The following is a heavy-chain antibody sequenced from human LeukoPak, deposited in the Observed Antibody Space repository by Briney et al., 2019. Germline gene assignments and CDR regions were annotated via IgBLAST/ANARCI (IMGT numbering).Heavy chain of an antibody. J-gene: IGHJ3*02. CDR2: ISSSVDST. D-gene: IGHD2-21*01. V-gene: IGHV3-23*01. CDR3: AREWPSGPHIFDI. CDR1: GFTFSSYA. Sequence: HPGGSLRLSCAASGFTFSSYAMNWVRQAPGKGLEWVSVISSSVDSTHYADSVKGRFTISRDNSKNTLYLQMNSLRAEDTAVYYCAREWPSGPHIFDIWGQGTMVTVSS.